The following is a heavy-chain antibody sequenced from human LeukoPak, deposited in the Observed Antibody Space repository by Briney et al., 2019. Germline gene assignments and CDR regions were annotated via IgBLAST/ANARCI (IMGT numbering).Heavy chain of an antibody. CDR3: ATSNSGTLMDI. D-gene: IGHD2-2*01. CDR2: IYPGDSDT. J-gene: IGHJ3*02. CDR1: GYSFTXXX. V-gene: IGHV5-51*01. Sequence: GEPPKISCXGSGYSFTXXXXXXXRQMPGKGLEWMGIIYPGDSDTRYSPSFQGQVTISADKSISTAYLQWSSLKASDTAMYYCATSNSGTLMDIWGQGTMVTVSS.